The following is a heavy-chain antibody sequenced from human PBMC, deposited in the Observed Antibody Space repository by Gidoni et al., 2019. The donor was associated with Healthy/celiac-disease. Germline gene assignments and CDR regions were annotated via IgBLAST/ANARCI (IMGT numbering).Heavy chain of an antibody. Sequence: QLQLQESGPGLVKPSETLSLTCTVSGGSISSSSYYWGWIRQPPGKGLEWIGSIYYSGSTYYNPSLKSRVTISVDTSKNQFSLKLSSVTAADTAVYYCARGYERVRGVIPFDYWGQGTLVTVSS. CDR3: ARGYERVRGVIPFDY. CDR1: GGSISSSSYY. V-gene: IGHV4-39*07. J-gene: IGHJ4*02. CDR2: IYYSGST. D-gene: IGHD3-10*01.